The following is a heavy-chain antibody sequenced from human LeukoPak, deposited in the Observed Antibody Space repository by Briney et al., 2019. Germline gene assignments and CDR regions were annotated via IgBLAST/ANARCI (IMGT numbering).Heavy chain of an antibody. CDR3: ARGCSSTSCYGFDY. CDR2: IYSGGST. V-gene: IGHV3-53*01. D-gene: IGHD2-2*01. CDR1: GFTASSKY. J-gene: IGHJ4*02. Sequence: PGGSLRLSCAASGFTASSKYMSWVRQAPGKGLEWVSVIYSGGSTYYADSVKGRFTISRDNSKNTLYLQMNSLRAEDTAVYYCARGCSSTSCYGFDYWGQGTWSPSPQ.